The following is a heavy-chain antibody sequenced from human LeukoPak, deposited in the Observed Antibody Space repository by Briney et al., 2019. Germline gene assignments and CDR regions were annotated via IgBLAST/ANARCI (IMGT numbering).Heavy chain of an antibody. J-gene: IGHJ5*02. Sequence: PGRSLRLSCAASGFTFSSYGMHWVRQAPGKGLEWVAVISYDGSNKYYADSVKGRFTISRDNSKNTLYLQMNSLRAEDTAVYYCAKDPRKGSGSYYEDPWGQGTLVTVSS. V-gene: IGHV3-30*18. D-gene: IGHD3-10*01. CDR3: AKDPRKGSGSYYEDP. CDR2: ISYDGSNK. CDR1: GFTFSSYG.